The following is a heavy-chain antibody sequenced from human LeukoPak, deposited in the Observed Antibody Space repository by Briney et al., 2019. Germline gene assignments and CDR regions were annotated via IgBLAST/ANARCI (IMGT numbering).Heavy chain of an antibody. Sequence: PSETLSLTCAVSGGSINSDYWWTWVRQSPGEGLEWIGEIYHTGSVNYNLSLESRVTISRDRSKNQFSLMLRSVTAADTAVYYCAGSIAAAGTGDYWGQGTLVTVSS. CDR2: IYHTGSV. CDR3: AGSIAAAGTGDY. J-gene: IGHJ4*02. V-gene: IGHV4-4*02. CDR1: GGSINSDYW. D-gene: IGHD6-13*01.